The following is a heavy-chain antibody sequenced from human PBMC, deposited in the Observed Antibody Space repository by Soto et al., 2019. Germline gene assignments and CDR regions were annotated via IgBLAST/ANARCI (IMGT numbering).Heavy chain of an antibody. V-gene: IGHV4-39*01. Sequence: QLQLQESGPGLVKPSETLSLTCTVSSAPVSSTTYTWGWIRQPPGKGLEWVASVYYGGRSYYNPYISSRVPISVDTSKNPFSLKMPSVTAADPAVYSCARLNGYCIRGSCHGHYAMDVWGQGTTVTVSS. J-gene: IGHJ6*02. CDR1: SAPVSSTTYT. D-gene: IGHD2-15*01. CDR3: ARLNGYCIRGSCHGHYAMDV. CDR2: VYYGGRS.